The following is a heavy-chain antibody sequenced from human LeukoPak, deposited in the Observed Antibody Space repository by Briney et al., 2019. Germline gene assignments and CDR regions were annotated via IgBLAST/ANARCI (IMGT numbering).Heavy chain of an antibody. CDR2: VNWNSGVI. D-gene: IGHD4-11*01. Sequence: GGSLRLSCATSGFTFDDYAMHWVREAPGKGLEWVSGVNWNSGVIGYADSVKGRFTISRDNSRTTLYLLMNSLRAEDTAVYYCAKDAAANVDYPYYFDYWGQGALVTVSS. V-gene: IGHV3-9*01. J-gene: IGHJ4*02. CDR3: AKDAAANVDYPYYFDY. CDR1: GFTFDDYA.